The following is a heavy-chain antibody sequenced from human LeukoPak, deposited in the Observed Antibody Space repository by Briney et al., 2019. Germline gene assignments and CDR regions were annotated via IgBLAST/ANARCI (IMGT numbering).Heavy chain of an antibody. CDR3: AKLPTVTTVYYYMDV. D-gene: IGHD4-17*01. J-gene: IGHJ6*03. CDR1: GFTFSRYA. V-gene: IGHV3-23*01. Sequence: QPGGSLRLSCAASGFTFSRYAMSWVRQAPGKGLEWVSAISGSGGSTYYADSVKGRFTISRDNSKNTLYLQMNSLRAEDTAVYYCAKLPTVTTVYYYMDVWGKGTTVTVSS. CDR2: ISGSGGST.